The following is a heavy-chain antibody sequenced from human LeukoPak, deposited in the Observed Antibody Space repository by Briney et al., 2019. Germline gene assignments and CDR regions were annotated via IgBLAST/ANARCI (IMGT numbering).Heavy chain of an antibody. CDR2: ISYDGSKK. CDR3: ARIHSGFDPPYSYYRMDV. V-gene: IGHV3-30*04. D-gene: IGHD5-12*01. J-gene: IGHJ6*04. Sequence: RGRSLRLSCAASGFTFSEFGIHWVRQAPGTGLEALAVISYDGSKKYYGDSVQGRFTNSRDNSKNMLYLQMNSLRAEHTAVYYCARIHSGFDPPYSYYRMDVWGRGTTVTVSS. CDR1: GFTFSEFG.